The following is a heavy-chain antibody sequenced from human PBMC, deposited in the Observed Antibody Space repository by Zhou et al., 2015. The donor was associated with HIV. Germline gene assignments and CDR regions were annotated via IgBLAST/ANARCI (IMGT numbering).Heavy chain of an antibody. CDR1: GGSFTYHA. V-gene: IGHV1-69*01. J-gene: IGHJ6*02. CDR3: AKGGVVRQEGLHDYHYDMDV. D-gene: IGHD2-15*01. CDR2: IIPMFGTA. Sequence: QVQLVQSGAEVKKPGSSVKVSCKASGGSFTYHAISWVRQAPGQGLEWMGGIIPMFGTANYAQKFQGRVTIIADESTSTAYMELSSLRSDDTAVYYCAKGGVVRQEGLHDYHYDMDVWGQGTTVTVSS.